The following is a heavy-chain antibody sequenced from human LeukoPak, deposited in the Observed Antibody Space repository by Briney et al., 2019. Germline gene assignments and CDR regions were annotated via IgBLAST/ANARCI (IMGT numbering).Heavy chain of an antibody. V-gene: IGHV4-59*01. CDR1: GGSISSYY. D-gene: IGHD1-26*01. CDR2: IYYSGST. Sequence: PSETLSLTCTVSGGSISSYYWSWIRQPPGKGLEWIGYIYYSGSTNYNPSLKSRVTISVDTSKNQFSLKLSSVTAADTAVYCCARVVGALFDYWGQGTLVTVSS. J-gene: IGHJ4*02. CDR3: ARVVGALFDY.